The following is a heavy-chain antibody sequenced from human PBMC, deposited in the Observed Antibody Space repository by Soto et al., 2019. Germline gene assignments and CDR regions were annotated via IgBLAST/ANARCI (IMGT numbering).Heavy chain of an antibody. D-gene: IGHD3-22*01. CDR3: AKVPFYYDSSGYYYEDY. CDR1: GFTFSSYA. Sequence: GGSLRLSCAASGFTFSSYAMSWVRQAPGKGLEWVSAISGSGGSTYYADSVKGRFTISRDNSKNTLYLQMNSLRAEDTAVYYCAKVPFYYDSSGYYYEDYWGQGTLVTVSS. V-gene: IGHV3-23*01. J-gene: IGHJ4*02. CDR2: ISGSGGST.